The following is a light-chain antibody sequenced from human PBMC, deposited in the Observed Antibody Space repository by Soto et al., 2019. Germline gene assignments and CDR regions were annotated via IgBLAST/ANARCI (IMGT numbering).Light chain of an antibody. V-gene: IGKV3-15*01. CDR1: QSVSNN. Sequence: EIVMTHSPATLSVSPGERATLSCRASQSVSNNLAWYQQKPGQAPRLLIYGASTRATAIPARFSGSGSGTEFTLTISSLQSEDFATYYCQQYYSYPYTFGQGTKLEIK. CDR2: GAS. J-gene: IGKJ2*01. CDR3: QQYYSYPYT.